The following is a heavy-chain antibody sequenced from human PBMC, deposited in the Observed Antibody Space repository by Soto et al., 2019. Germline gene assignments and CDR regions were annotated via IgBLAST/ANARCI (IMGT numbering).Heavy chain of an antibody. V-gene: IGHV3-7*01. Sequence: PGGSLRLSCAVSGFTFSSYWMSWVRQAPGKGLEWVANIKRDGSEKNYVDSVKGRFTISRDNAKNSLYLQMNSLRAEGTAVYYCARDLSGWYFDYWGQGTLVTVSS. CDR1: GFTFSSYW. CDR2: IKRDGSEK. J-gene: IGHJ4*02. D-gene: IGHD6-19*01. CDR3: ARDLSGWYFDY.